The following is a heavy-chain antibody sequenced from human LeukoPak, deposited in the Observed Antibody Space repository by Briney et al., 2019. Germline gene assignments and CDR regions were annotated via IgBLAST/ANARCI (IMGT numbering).Heavy chain of an antibody. CDR1: GFTFSNYW. CDR2: IKQDGGET. Sequence: GGSLRLSCAASGFTFSNYWMSWVRQAPGKGLERVADIKQDGGETYYMDSVTGRFTISRDNAKNSLSLQMNSLRAEDTAIYYCARDRGADRFDYWGQGTLVTVSS. V-gene: IGHV3-7*01. J-gene: IGHJ4*02. CDR3: ARDRGADRFDY. D-gene: IGHD1-14*01.